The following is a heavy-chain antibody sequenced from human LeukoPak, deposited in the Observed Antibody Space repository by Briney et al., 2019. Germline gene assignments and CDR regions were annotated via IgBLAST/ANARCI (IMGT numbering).Heavy chain of an antibody. D-gene: IGHD5-12*01. CDR2: IHYSGST. CDR3: ARESIVAHEGYYYYMDV. V-gene: IGHV4-39*07. CDR1: GGSINSSSYY. J-gene: IGHJ6*03. Sequence: SETLSLTCTVSGGSINSSSYYWGWLRQPPGKGLEWIGSIHYSGSTNYNPSLKSRVTISVDTSKNQFSLKLSSVTAADTAVYYCARESIVAHEGYYYYMDVWGKGTTVTISS.